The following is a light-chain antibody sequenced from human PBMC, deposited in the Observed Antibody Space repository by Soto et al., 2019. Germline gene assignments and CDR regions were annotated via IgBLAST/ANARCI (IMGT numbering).Light chain of an antibody. Sequence: QSALTQPASVSGSPGQSITISCTGTSSDVGGHNSVSWYQQHPGKAPKLMIYEVSNRPSGVSNRFSGSKSGNTASLTISGLQAEDEADYYCSSYTGTISVIFGGGTKLTVL. CDR2: EVS. J-gene: IGLJ2*01. CDR3: SSYTGTISVI. V-gene: IGLV2-14*01. CDR1: SSDVGGHNS.